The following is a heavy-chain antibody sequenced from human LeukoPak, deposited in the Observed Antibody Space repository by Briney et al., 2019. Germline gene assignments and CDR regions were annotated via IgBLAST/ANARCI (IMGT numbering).Heavy chain of an antibody. CDR2: IYTGGST. CDR1: GFSVSSYY. J-gene: IGHJ4*02. V-gene: IGHV3-66*01. CDR3: ARGHGP. Sequence: PGGSLRLSCAASGFSVSSYYMSWVRQAPGKGLEWVSIIYTGGSTAYADSVKGRFTISRDNSKNTVYLQMISLRAEDTAVYFCARGHGPWGQGTLVTVSS.